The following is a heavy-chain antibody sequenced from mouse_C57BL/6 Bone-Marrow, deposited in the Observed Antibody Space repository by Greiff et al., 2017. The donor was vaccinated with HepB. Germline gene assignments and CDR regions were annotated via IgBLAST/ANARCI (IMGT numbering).Heavy chain of an antibody. V-gene: IGHV1-18*01. D-gene: IGHD1-1*01. CDR3: ARGSTYYSLYYFDY. CDR1: GYTFTDYN. J-gene: IGHJ2*01. CDR2: INPNNGGT. Sequence: EVQLVESGPELVKPGASVKIPCKASGYTFTDYNMDWVKQSHGKSLEWIGDINPNNGGTIYNQKFKGKATLTVDKSSSTAYMELRSLTSEDTAVYYCARGSTYYSLYYFDYWGQGTTLTVSS.